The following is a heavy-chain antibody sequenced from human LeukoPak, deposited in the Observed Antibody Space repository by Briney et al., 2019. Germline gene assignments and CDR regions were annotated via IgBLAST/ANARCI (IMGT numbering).Heavy chain of an antibody. CDR3: ARDFWGAYRVDYFDY. Sequence: GGSLRLSCAASGFTFSNYWMSWVRRAPGKGLEWVANIKQDGSETYHVYSLRGRFTISRYNAKKSLYLQMNRMRGEDTAVYYCARDFWGAYRVDYFDYWGKGTLVTASS. V-gene: IGHV3-7*01. CDR2: IKQDGSET. J-gene: IGHJ4*02. D-gene: IGHD3-3*01. CDR1: GFTFSNYW.